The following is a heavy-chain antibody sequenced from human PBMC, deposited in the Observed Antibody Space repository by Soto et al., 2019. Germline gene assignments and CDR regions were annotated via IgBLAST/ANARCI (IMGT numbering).Heavy chain of an antibody. CDR1: GFTFSNSW. CDR2: IKQDGSET. J-gene: IGHJ4*02. CDR3: AGPRDG. V-gene: IGHV3-7*02. Sequence: EVHLVESGGGLVQPGGSLRLSCTVSGFTFSNSWMSWVRQAPGKGLEWVANIKQDGSETYYVDSVKGRFTISRDNARNSMSLQMNSVRADDTAVYYCAGPRDGWGQGTLVTVSS.